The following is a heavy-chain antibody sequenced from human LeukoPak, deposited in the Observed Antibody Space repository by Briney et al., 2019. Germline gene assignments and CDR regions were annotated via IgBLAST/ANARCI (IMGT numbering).Heavy chain of an antibody. CDR2: ISSSSNYI. CDR1: GFPFSSYS. J-gene: IGHJ4*02. D-gene: IGHD3-10*01. V-gene: IGHV3-21*01. CDR3: ARDVEGSSDY. Sequence: PGGSLRLSSAASGFPFSSYSMNWVRQAPGQGLEWVSSISSSSNYIYYADSVKGRFTICRDNDKNSLYLQMNSLRAEDTAVYYCARDVEGSSDYWGQGTLVTVSS.